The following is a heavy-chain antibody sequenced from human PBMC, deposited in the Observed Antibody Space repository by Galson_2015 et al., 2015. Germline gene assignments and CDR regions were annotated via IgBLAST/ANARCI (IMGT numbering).Heavy chain of an antibody. Sequence: CAISGDSVSGTSVAWNWIRQSPSRGLEWLGRTYYTSRWYTNYAMSVTRRITISPDTSKNQFSLKLSSVTAADTALYYCARHVDEYCYSGTQRFDDWGRGTLVTVSS. CDR3: ARHVDEYCYSGTQRFDD. CDR2: TYYTSRWYT. J-gene: IGHJ4*02. D-gene: IGHD3-10*01. CDR1: GDSVSGTSVA. V-gene: IGHV6-1*01.